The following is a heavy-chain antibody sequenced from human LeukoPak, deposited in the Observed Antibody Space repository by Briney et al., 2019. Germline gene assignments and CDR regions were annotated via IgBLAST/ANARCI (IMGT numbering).Heavy chain of an antibody. CDR3: ARGRDVVVVPAADFDY. CDR2: TYYRSKWYY. Sequence: SQTLSLTCDISGDSVSRNSIAWNWIRQSPSRGLEWLGRTYYRSKWYYEYADSVKSRLTISPDTSKNQFSLHLKSVTPEDTAVYYCARGRDVVVVPAADFDYWGQGILVTVSS. D-gene: IGHD2-2*01. J-gene: IGHJ4*02. V-gene: IGHV6-1*01. CDR1: GDSVSRNSIA.